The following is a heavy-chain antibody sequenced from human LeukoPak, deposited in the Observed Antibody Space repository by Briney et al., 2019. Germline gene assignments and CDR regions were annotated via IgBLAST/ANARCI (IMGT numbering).Heavy chain of an antibody. CDR3: ATGPVTI. CDR1: GFFVNSTY. Sequence: PGGSLRLSCAASGFFVNSTYMSWVRQAPGKGLEWVSVINSGGNTYYADSVKSRFTISRDNSKNTLYLQMNSLRAEDTAVYYCATGPVTIWGQGTLVTVSP. CDR2: INSGGNT. J-gene: IGHJ4*02. D-gene: IGHD4-17*01. V-gene: IGHV3-53*01.